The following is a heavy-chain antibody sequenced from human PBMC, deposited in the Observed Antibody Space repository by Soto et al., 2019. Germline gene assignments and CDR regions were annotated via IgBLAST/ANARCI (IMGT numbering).Heavy chain of an antibody. Sequence: QVQLVQSGAEVKKPGASVKVSCKASGYTFSNYGISWVRQAPGQGLEWMGWISAYNGNTKYAQKLQGRVTMTTDTTTGTAYMELRSLRSDDTAVYSGAEDSPPVDYWGQGTLGTVSS. CDR1: GYTFSNYG. CDR2: ISAYNGNT. CDR3: AEDSPPVDY. V-gene: IGHV1-18*01. J-gene: IGHJ4*02.